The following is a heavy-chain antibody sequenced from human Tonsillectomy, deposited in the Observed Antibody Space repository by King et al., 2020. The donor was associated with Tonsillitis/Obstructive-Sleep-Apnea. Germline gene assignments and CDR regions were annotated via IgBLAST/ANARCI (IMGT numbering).Heavy chain of an antibody. D-gene: IGHD1-1*01. V-gene: IGHV4-34*01. CDR2: INHSGST. Sequence: VQLQQWGAGLLKPSETLSLTCAVYGGSFSGYYWSWIRQPPGKGLEWIGEINHSGSTNYNSSLKSRVTISVDTSKNQFSLKLSSVTAADTAVYYCARGHDNDYWGQGTLVTVSS. J-gene: IGHJ4*02. CDR3: ARGHDNDY. CDR1: GGSFSGYY.